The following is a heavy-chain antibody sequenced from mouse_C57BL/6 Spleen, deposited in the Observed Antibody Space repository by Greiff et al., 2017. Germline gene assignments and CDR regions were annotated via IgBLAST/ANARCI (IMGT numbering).Heavy chain of an antibody. CDR1: GYTFTSYW. CDR3: ARWGDYFDY. J-gene: IGHJ2*01. CDR2: IDPSDSYT. V-gene: IGHV1-50*01. Sequence: QVQLKESGAELVKPGASVKLSCKASGYTFTSYWMQWVKQRPGQGLEWIGEIDPSDSYTNYNQKFKGKATLTVDTSSSTAYMQLSSLTSEDSAVYYCARWGDYFDYWGQGTTLTVSS.